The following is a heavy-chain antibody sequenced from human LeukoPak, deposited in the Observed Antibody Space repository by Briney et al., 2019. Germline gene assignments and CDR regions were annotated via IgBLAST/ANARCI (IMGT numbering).Heavy chain of an antibody. CDR3: ARRIVGATAAFDY. D-gene: IGHD1-26*01. CDR2: IYYSGST. V-gene: IGHV4-39*01. Sequence: PSETPSLTCTVSGGSISSSSYYWGWIRQPPGKGLEWIGSIYYSGSTYYNPSLKSRVTISVDTSKNQFSLKLSSVTAADTAVYYCARRIVGATAAFDYWGQGTLVTVSS. J-gene: IGHJ4*02. CDR1: GGSISSSSYY.